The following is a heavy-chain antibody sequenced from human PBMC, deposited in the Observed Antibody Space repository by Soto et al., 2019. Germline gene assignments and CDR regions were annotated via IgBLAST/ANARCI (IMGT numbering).Heavy chain of an antibody. J-gene: IGHJ4*02. CDR2: IYNTEGT. CDR3: ARGTPMDY. V-gene: IGHV4-30-4*01. CDR1: GDSISRGDYY. Sequence: SETLSLTCSVSGDSISRGDYYWSWIRQPPGKGLEWIGYIYNTEGTSYNPSLKSRLTISADTSKNQFSLKRNSVTAADTAFYYCARGTPMDYWGQGTLVTVSS.